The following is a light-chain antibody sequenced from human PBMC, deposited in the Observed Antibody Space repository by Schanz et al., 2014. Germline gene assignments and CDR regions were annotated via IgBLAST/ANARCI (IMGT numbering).Light chain of an antibody. CDR3: AAWDNSLNGPV. Sequence: QSALTQPPSASGSPGQSVAISCTGTSSDVGGYNYVSWYQQHPGKAPKLMIYDVSNRPSGVSNRFSGSKSGNTASLTISGLQAEDEADYYCAAWDNSLNGPVFGGGTKLTVL. CDR2: DVS. CDR1: SSDVGGYNY. J-gene: IGLJ3*02. V-gene: IGLV2-14*01.